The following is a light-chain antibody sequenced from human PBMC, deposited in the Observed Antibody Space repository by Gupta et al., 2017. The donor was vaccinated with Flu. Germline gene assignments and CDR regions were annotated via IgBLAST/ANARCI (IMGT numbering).Light chain of an antibody. CDR2: EAT. J-gene: IGKJ2*01. CDR3: LQHDNFPYT. Sequence: TSLTQSPAFMSASPGDKANLCCKVSQDIDYDMNLYQQKPGEAAIFIIQEATTRVPGIPTRFSGSGYGKDFTLTINNIESEDAAYYFCLQHDNFPYTFGQGTKLEIK. CDR1: QDIDYD. V-gene: IGKV5-2*01.